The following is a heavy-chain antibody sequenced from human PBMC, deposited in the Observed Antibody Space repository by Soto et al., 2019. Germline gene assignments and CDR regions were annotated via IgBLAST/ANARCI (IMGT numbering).Heavy chain of an antibody. CDR3: AKRKMITFGGGKGNNYYYYYMDV. V-gene: IGHV3-23*01. CDR2: ISGSGGST. D-gene: IGHD3-16*01. CDR1: GFTFSSYA. Sequence: GGSLRLSCAASGFTFSSYAMSWVRQAPGKGLEWVSAISGSGGSTYYADSVKGRFTISRDNSKNTLYLQMNSLRAEDTAVYYCAKRKMITFGGGKGNNYYYYYMDVWGKGTTVTVSS. J-gene: IGHJ6*03.